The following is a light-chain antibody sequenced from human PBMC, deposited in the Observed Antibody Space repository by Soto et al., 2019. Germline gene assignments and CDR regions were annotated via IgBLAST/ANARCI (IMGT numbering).Light chain of an antibody. J-gene: IGLJ1*01. CDR3: SSYTNRTTLYV. CDR2: EVS. CDR1: SSDVGSYNY. V-gene: IGLV2-14*01. Sequence: QSALAQPASVSGSPGQSITISCTGTSSDVGSYNYVSWYQLHPGKAPKLMIYEVSNRPSGVSNRFSGSKSGDTASLTISGIQAEEEADYYCSSYTNRTTLYVFGTGTKVTV.